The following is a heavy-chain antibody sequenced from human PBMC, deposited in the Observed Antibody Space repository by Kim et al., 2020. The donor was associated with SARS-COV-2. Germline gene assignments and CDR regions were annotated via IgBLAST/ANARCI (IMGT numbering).Heavy chain of an antibody. D-gene: IGHD3-10*01. CDR1: GFTFSSYD. CDR3: ARGGGSGSYSGDAFDI. J-gene: IGHJ3*02. CDR2: IGTAGDT. Sequence: GGSLRLSCAASGFTFSSYDMHWVRQATGKGLEWVSAIGTAGDTYYPGSVKGRFTISRENAKNSLHLQMNSLRAGDTAGYYCARGGGSGSYSGDAFDIWGQGTMVTVSS. V-gene: IGHV3-13*04.